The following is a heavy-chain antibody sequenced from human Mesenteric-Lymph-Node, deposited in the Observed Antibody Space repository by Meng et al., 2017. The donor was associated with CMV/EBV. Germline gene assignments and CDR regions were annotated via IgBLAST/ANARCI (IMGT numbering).Heavy chain of an antibody. CDR1: GFTFSNFA. CDR3: AKDYSSSPYYYYGMDV. V-gene: IGHV3-23*01. Sequence: GESLKISCAGSGFTFSNFAMNWVRQAPGKGLEWVSVIRGSGSNIYYADSVKGRFTVSRDNSQNTLYLQMHSLRAEDTAVYYCAKDYSSSPYYYYGMDVWGQGTTVTVSS. CDR2: IRGSGSNI. D-gene: IGHD6-6*01. J-gene: IGHJ6*02.